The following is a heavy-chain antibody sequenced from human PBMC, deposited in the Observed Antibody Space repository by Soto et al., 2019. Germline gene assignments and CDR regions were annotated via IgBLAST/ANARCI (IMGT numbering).Heavy chain of an antibody. Sequence: ASVKVSCKASVYTFTSYYIHCVRQAPGQGLEWMGIINPSGGSTSYAQKFQGRVTMTRDTSTSTVYMELSSVTAADTAVYYCARLTGTTKNWYYYYGMDVWGQGTTVTVSS. D-gene: IGHD1-7*01. J-gene: IGHJ6*02. CDR2: INPSGGST. CDR1: VYTFTSYY. V-gene: IGHV1-46*01. CDR3: ARLTGTTKNWYYYYGMDV.